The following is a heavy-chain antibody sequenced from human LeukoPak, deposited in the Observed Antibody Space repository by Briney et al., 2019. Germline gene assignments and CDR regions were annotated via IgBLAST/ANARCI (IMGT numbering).Heavy chain of an antibody. CDR3: ARDTIARNYYYYGMDV. CDR1: GYTFTGYY. CDR2: INPNSGGT. V-gene: IGHV1-2*02. D-gene: IGHD3-9*01. Sequence: ASVKVSCKASGYTFTGYYMRWVRQAPGQGLEWMGWINPNSGGTNYAQKFQGRVTMTRDTSISTAYMELSRLRSDDTAVYYCARDTIARNYYYYGMDVWGQGTTVTVSS. J-gene: IGHJ6*02.